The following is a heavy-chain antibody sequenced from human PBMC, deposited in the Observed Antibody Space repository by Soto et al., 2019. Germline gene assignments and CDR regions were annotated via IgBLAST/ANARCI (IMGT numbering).Heavy chain of an antibody. CDR1: GYSFTTHA. CDR3: ARGEQLYHYYYGMDV. J-gene: IGHJ6*02. V-gene: IGHV1-3*04. CDR2: INTGNGNT. Sequence: ASVKVSCKASGYSFTTHAMIWVRQAPGQRPEWMGWINTGNGNTRYSPKFQGRVNITRDTSASTAYMELSSLKSEDTAVYYCARGEQLYHYYYGMDVWGQGPTVTVSS.